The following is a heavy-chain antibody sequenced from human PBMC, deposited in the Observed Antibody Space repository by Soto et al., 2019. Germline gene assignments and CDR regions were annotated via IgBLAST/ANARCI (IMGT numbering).Heavy chain of an antibody. D-gene: IGHD6-19*01. CDR2: ISWNSGSR. J-gene: IGHJ4*02. Sequence: EVQLVESGGGLVQPGRSLRLSCVASGFTCDDYAMHWVRQAPGKGLEWVSGISWNSGSRGYADSVEGRFTISRDNAKNSLYLLMNSLRAEDTAFYYCAKDSSGYSSGPFDYWGQGTLVTVSS. CDR3: AKDSSGYSSGPFDY. V-gene: IGHV3-9*01. CDR1: GFTCDDYA.